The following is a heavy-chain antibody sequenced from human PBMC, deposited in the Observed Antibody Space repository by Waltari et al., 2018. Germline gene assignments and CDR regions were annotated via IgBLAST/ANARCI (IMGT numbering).Heavy chain of an antibody. J-gene: IGHJ4*02. CDR3: ARVVAARPWRYFDY. CDR1: GYSISSGYD. D-gene: IGHD6-6*01. Sequence: QVQLQESGPGLVKPSETLSLTCTVSGYSISSGYDWGWLRRPPGKGLEWIGSIYHSGSTYYTPSLKSRVTISVDTSKNQFSLKLSSVTAADTAVYYCARVVAARPWRYFDYWGQGTLVTVSS. V-gene: IGHV4-38-2*02. CDR2: IYHSGST.